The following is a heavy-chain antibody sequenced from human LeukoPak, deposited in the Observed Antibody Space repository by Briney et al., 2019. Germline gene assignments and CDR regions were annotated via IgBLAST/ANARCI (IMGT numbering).Heavy chain of an antibody. CDR1: GGSISSYY. J-gene: IGHJ4*02. V-gene: IGHV4-4*09. CDR2: IYTSGST. Sequence: PSETLSLTCTVSGGSISSYYWSWIRQPPGKGLEWIGYIYTSGSTNYNPSLKSRVTISVDTSKNQFSLKLSSVTAADTAVYYCAGRIAVAGFVFDYWGQGTLVTVSS. CDR3: AGRIAVAGFVFDY. D-gene: IGHD6-19*01.